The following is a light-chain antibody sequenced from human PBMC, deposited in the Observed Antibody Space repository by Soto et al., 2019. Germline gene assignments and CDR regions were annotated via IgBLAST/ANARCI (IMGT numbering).Light chain of an antibody. CDR1: QRGSISY. Sequence: EIVLTQSPGTLSLSQGERATFSCRASQRGSISYLTWYQQKPGQAPRLLIYGASSKATGIPDRFSGSGSGTDSTLTISRLEPEDFAVYYCQHYSSASLTFGQGTKVEIK. CDR2: GAS. V-gene: IGKV3-20*01. CDR3: QHYSSASLT. J-gene: IGKJ1*01.